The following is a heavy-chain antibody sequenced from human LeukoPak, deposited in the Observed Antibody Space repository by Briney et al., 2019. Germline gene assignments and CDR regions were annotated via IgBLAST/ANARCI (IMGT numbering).Heavy chain of an antibody. V-gene: IGHV3-21*01. D-gene: IGHD5-18*01. J-gene: IGHJ4*02. CDR2: ISTSSSYI. Sequence: GGSLRLSCAASAFTFSSYSMNWVRQAPGKGLEWVSSISTSSSYIYYADSVKDPSTISRDNAKNSLYLQMNSLRAEGTAVYYCARARGYSYGFDYWGQGTLVTVSS. CDR1: AFTFSSYS. CDR3: ARARGYSYGFDY.